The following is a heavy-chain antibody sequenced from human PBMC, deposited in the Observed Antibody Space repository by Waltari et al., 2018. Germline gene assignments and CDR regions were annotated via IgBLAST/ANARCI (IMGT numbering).Heavy chain of an antibody. CDR2: IYHSGST. V-gene: IGHV4-38-2*02. CDR1: GSSISSGSY. D-gene: IGHD6-13*01. CDR3: ARDLRIAAAGREDAFDI. J-gene: IGHJ3*02. Sequence: QVQLQESGPGLVKPSETLSLTCAVSGSSISSGSYWGWIRQPPGKGLEWIGSIYHSGSTYYNPSLKSRVTISVDTSKNQFSLKLSSVTAADTAVYYCARDLRIAAAGREDAFDIWGQGTMVTVSS.